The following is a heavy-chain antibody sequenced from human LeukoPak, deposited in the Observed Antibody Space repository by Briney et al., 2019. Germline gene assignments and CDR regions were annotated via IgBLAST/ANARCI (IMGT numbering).Heavy chain of an antibody. CDR1: GGSISSYY. D-gene: IGHD4-17*01. CDR2: IYTSGST. CDR3: ARQASRACDYEYYYYYYYMDV. J-gene: IGHJ6*03. V-gene: IGHV4-4*07. Sequence: SETLSLTCTVSGGSISSYYWSWIRQPAGKGLEWIGRIYTSGSTNYNPSLKSRVTMSVDTSKNQFSLKLSSVTAADTAVYYCARQASRACDYEYYYYYYYMDVWGKGTTVTVSS.